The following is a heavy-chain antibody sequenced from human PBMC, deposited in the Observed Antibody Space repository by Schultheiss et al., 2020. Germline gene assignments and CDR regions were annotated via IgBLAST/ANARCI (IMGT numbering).Heavy chain of an antibody. CDR1: GGSISSSSYY. Sequence: SETLSLTCTVSGGSISSSSYYWSWIRQPPGKGLEWIGYIYYSGSTYYNPSLKSRVTISVDTSKNQFSLKLSSVTAADTAVYYCAGLLRPDSPASLYYYYYGMDVWGQGTTVTFSS. CDR3: AGLLRPDSPASLYYYYYGMDV. V-gene: IGHV4-39*01. J-gene: IGHJ6*02. CDR2: IYYSGST. D-gene: IGHD3-16*01.